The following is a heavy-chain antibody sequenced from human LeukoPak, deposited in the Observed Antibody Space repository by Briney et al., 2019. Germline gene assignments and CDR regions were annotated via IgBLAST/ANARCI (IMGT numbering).Heavy chain of an antibody. D-gene: IGHD5-18*01. CDR1: GFAFSNYG. V-gene: IGHV3-33*01. CDR2: IWYDGSNE. J-gene: IGHJ4*02. Sequence: GGSLRLSCAASGFAFSNYGMQWVRQAPGKGLEWVAVIWYDGSNEKYADSLKGRFTISRDNSKNRLYLQMTSLRAEDTAVYYCTRDRGGYTYATFDYWGLGTLVTVSS. CDR3: TRDRGGYTYATFDY.